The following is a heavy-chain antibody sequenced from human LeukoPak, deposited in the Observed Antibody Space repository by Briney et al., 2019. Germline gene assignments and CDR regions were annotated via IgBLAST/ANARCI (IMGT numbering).Heavy chain of an antibody. CDR2: IWYDGSNK. V-gene: IGHV3-33*01. Sequence: GGSLRLSCAASGFSFSSYGMDWVRQAPGKGLEWVAAIWYDGSNKHYADSVKGRFTISRDNSKNTLYLQMNSLRAEDTAVYYCAREYYYDSSLAFDIWGQGTMVTVSS. D-gene: IGHD3-22*01. CDR3: AREYYYDSSLAFDI. CDR1: GFSFSSYG. J-gene: IGHJ3*02.